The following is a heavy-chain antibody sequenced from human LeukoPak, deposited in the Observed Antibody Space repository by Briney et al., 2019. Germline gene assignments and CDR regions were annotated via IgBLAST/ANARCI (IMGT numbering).Heavy chain of an antibody. V-gene: IGHV3-30*18. CDR1: GFTFSSYD. Sequence: GGSLRFSCAASGFTFSSYDMHWVRQAPGKGLEWVALISYDGSNKYYADSVKGRFTISRDNSKNTLYLQVNSVRAEDTAVYYCAKRYSSAWDFDYWGQGTLVTVSS. J-gene: IGHJ4*02. D-gene: IGHD6-19*01. CDR2: ISYDGSNK. CDR3: AKRYSSAWDFDY.